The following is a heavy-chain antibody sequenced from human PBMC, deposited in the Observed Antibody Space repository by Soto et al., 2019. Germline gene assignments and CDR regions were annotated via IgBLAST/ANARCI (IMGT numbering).Heavy chain of an antibody. Sequence: QVQLVQSGAEVKKPGAPVKVSCKASGYSVTSHGISCVRQAPVQGLELMGWISANSGDTNHAQKLQGRVTVTTDTSTSTAYLELRSLRSEDTAVYYCARMVRGSNIDYYHYIDVWGKGTTVTVSS. CDR3: ARMVRGSNIDYYHYIDV. CDR2: ISANSGDT. CDR1: GYSVTSHG. D-gene: IGHD3-10*01. J-gene: IGHJ6*03. V-gene: IGHV1-18*01.